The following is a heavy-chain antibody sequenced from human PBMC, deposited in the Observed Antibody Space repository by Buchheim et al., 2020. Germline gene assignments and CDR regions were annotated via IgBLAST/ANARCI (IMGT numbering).Heavy chain of an antibody. Sequence: EVQLVESGGGLVKPGGSLRLSCAASGFTFRNSWMRWVRQAPGKGLEWVSVIYSGGSTYYADSVKGRFTISRDNSKNTLYLQMNSLRAEDTAVYYCARDYGDYETSYGMDVWGQGTT. J-gene: IGHJ6*02. D-gene: IGHD4-17*01. CDR3: ARDYGDYETSYGMDV. CDR1: GFTFRNSW. CDR2: IYSGGST. V-gene: IGHV3-66*02.